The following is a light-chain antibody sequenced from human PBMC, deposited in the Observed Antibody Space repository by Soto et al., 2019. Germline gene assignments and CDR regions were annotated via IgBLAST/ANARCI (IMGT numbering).Light chain of an antibody. CDR3: LLSYCGAVV. J-gene: IGLJ2*01. CDR2: DTT. CDR1: TGAVTSGHY. Sequence: QTVVTQEAALTVSPGGTVTLTCDSSTGAVTSGHYPYWFQQKPGQAPRTLIYDTTNKHSWTPARFSGSLLGGKAALTLSGAQPEDEADYYCLLSYCGAVVFGGGTKVTVL. V-gene: IGLV7-46*01.